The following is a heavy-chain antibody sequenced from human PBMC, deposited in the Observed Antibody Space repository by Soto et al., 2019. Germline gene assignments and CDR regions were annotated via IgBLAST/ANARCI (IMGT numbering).Heavy chain of an antibody. CDR2: IYPGDSDT. V-gene: IGHV5-51*01. Sequence: GESLKISCKGSGYSFTSYWIGWVRQMPGKGLEWMGIIYPGDSDTRYSPSFQGQVTISADRSISTAYLQWSSLKASDTAMYYCERHLGEYYYYYGMDVWGQGTTVTVSS. J-gene: IGHJ6*02. CDR3: ERHLGEYYYYYGMDV. CDR1: GYSFTSYW.